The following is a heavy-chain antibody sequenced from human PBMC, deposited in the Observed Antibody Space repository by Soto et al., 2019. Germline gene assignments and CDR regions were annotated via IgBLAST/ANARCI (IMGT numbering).Heavy chain of an antibody. V-gene: IGHV4-39*01. CDR1: GGSISSSSYY. D-gene: IGHD3-22*01. Sequence: KTSETLSLTCTVSGGSISSSSYYWGWIRQPPGKGLEWIGSIYYSGSTYYNPSLKSRVTISVDTSKNQFSLKLSSVTAADTAVYYCASEVIVVAGGWFDPWGQGTLVTVSS. CDR2: IYYSGST. CDR3: ASEVIVVAGGWFDP. J-gene: IGHJ5*02.